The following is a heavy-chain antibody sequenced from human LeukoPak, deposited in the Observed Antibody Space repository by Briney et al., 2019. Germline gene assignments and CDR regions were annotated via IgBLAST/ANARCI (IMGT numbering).Heavy chain of an antibody. CDR3: ATQNPTQDQTQARIAAATVDV. Sequence: ASVKVSCEVSGYTLTELSMHWVRQAPGKGLEWMGGFDPEDGETIYAQKFQGRVTMTEDTSTDTAYMELSSLRSEDTAVYYCATQNPTQDQTQARIAAATVDVWGKGTTVTVSS. V-gene: IGHV1-24*01. D-gene: IGHD6-13*01. J-gene: IGHJ6*04. CDR2: FDPEDGET. CDR1: GYTLTELS.